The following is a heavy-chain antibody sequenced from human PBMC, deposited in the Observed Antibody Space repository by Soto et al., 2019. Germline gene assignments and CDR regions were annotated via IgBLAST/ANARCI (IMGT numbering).Heavy chain of an antibody. CDR3: AKESAPPYYYDLSGPQYDY. CDR1: GFTFSSYA. J-gene: IGHJ4*02. V-gene: IGHV3-23*01. Sequence: GGSLRLSCAASGFTFSSYAMSWVRQAPGKGLEWVSAISGSGGSTYYADSVKGRFTISTDNSKKPLYLQMNSLGAETRTVYYCAKESAPPYYYDLSGPQYDYWGQGTLVTVSS. CDR2: ISGSGGST. D-gene: IGHD3-22*01.